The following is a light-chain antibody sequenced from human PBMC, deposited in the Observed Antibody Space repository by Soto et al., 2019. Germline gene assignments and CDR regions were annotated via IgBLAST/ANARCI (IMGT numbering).Light chain of an antibody. CDR1: SSNIGAGYP. CDR2: GNT. CDR3: QSYDSSLSAYV. V-gene: IGLV1-40*01. J-gene: IGLJ1*01. Sequence: QSVLTQPPSVSGAPGQRITISCTGSSSNIGAGYPIHWYQQLPGTAPRLLIFGNTIRPSGVPARFSGSRSGLAITGLQAEDEADYYCQSYDSSLSAYVFGAGTKATV.